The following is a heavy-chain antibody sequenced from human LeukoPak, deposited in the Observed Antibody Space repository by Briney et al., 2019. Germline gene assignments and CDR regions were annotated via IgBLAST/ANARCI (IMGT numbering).Heavy chain of an antibody. J-gene: IGHJ6*02. V-gene: IGHV3-11*01. CDR3: ARDYSMASVDYYGMDV. D-gene: IGHD4-11*01. CDR2: VTNSGSST. Sequence: SGGSLRLSCAASGFRFSDYYMSWIRQAPGKGLEWISFVTNSGSSTYVASVKGRFTVSRDDAKNSLYLQLTSLTVEDTAVYYCARDYSMASVDYYGMDVWGQGTTVTVSS. CDR1: GFRFSDYY.